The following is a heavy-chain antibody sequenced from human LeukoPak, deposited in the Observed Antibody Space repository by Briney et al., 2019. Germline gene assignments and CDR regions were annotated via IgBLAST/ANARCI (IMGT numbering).Heavy chain of an antibody. CDR3: ARGGWFIVDY. J-gene: IGHJ4*02. V-gene: IGHV3-74*01. CDR2: INSDGSST. CDR1: GFSFRDFG. Sequence: GGSLRLSCAASGFSFRDFGMHWVRQAPGKGLVWVSRINSDGSSTSYADSVKGRFTISRDNAKNTLYLQMNSLRAEDTAVYYCARGGWFIVDYWGQGTLVTVSS. D-gene: IGHD3-10*01.